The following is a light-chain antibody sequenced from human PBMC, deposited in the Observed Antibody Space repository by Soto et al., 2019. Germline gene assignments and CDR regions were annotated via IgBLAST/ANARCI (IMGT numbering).Light chain of an antibody. CDR2: EVN. J-gene: IGLJ1*01. CDR1: SSDVGGYNY. CDR3: SSYAGSSNV. Sequence: QSALTQPPSASGSPGQSVAISCTGTSSDVGGYNYVSWYQQHPGTAPKLMIYEVNKRPSGVPDRFSGSKSGNTASLTVSGLQAEDEAAYYCSSYAGSSNVFGTGTQVTVL. V-gene: IGLV2-8*01.